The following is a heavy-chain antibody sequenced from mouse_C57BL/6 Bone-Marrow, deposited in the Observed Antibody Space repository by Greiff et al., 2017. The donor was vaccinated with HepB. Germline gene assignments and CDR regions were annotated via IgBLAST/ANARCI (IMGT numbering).Heavy chain of an antibody. V-gene: IGHV1-18*01. CDR2: INPNNGGT. CDR1: GYTFTDYN. J-gene: IGHJ3*01. Sequence: VQLKESGPELVKPGASVKIPCKASGYTFTDYNMDWVKQSHGKSLEWIGDINPNNGGTIYNQKFKGKATLTVDKSSSTAYMELRSLTSEDTAVYYCARPQLRLWFAYWGQGTLVTVSA. CDR3: ARPQLRLWFAY. D-gene: IGHD3-2*02.